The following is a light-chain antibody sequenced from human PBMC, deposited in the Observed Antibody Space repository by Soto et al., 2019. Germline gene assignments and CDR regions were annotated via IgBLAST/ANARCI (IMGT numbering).Light chain of an antibody. CDR2: KAS. Sequence: DIQMTQSPSTLSASVVDRVTITCRVSQIIDNWLAWYQQKPGKVPNLLIYKASTLQSGVPSRFRGSGSGTEFTLTISTLQPDDFATYYCQQYKNYRTFGPGTKVDIK. CDR1: QIIDNW. CDR3: QQYKNYRT. J-gene: IGKJ1*01. V-gene: IGKV1-5*03.